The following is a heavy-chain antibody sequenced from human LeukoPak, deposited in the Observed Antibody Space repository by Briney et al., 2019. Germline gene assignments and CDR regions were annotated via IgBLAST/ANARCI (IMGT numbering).Heavy chain of an antibody. CDR1: GGSFSGYY. CDR3: ARGARDIVVVPAAKPWFDP. CDR2: INHSGST. J-gene: IGHJ5*02. D-gene: IGHD2-2*01. Sequence: SETLSLTCAVYGGSFSGYYWSWLRQPPGKGLEWFGEINHSGSTNYNPSLKSRVTISLDTSKNQFSLKLSSVTAADTAVYYCARGARDIVVVPAAKPWFDPWGQGTLVTVSS. V-gene: IGHV4-34*01.